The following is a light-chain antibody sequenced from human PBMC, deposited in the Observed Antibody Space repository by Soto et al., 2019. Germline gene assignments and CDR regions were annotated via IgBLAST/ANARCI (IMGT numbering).Light chain of an antibody. CDR3: QPCDSSLSGSKV. CDR1: SSNIGAGYD. CDR2: ANS. V-gene: IGLV1-40*01. Sequence: QSVLTQPPSVSGAPGQRVTISFTGSSSNIGAGYDVHWYQQLPGTAPKLLIYANSNRPSGVPDRFSGSKSGTSASLAITGLQAEEEADYYCQPCDSSLSGSKVFGTGTKVTVL. J-gene: IGLJ1*01.